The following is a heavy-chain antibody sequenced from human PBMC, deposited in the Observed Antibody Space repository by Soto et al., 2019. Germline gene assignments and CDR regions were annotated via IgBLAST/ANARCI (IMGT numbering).Heavy chain of an antibody. Sequence: SETLSLTCAVYGGSLSGYYWSWIRQPPGKGLEWIGETNHSGSTNYNPSLKSRVTISVDTSKNQFSLKLSSVTAADTAVYYCARAAPRYCRGGSCHYGRAYWGQGTLVTVSS. CDR1: GGSLSGYY. CDR2: TNHSGST. V-gene: IGHV4-34*01. D-gene: IGHD2-15*01. CDR3: ARAAPRYCRGGSCHYGRAY. J-gene: IGHJ4*02.